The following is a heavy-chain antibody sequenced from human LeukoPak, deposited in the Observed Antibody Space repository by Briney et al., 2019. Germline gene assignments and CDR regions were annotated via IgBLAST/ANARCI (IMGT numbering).Heavy chain of an antibody. CDR1: GFTFSSYG. CDR3: AKDQENYYDSSGYFPFDY. Sequence: GGSLRLSCAASGFTFSSYGMHWVRQAPGKGLEWVAVISYDGSYKYYVDSVKGRFTISRDNSKNTLYLQMNSLRAEDTAVYYCAKDQENYYDSSGYFPFDYWGQGTLVTVSS. D-gene: IGHD3-22*01. V-gene: IGHV3-30*18. J-gene: IGHJ4*02. CDR2: ISYDGSYK.